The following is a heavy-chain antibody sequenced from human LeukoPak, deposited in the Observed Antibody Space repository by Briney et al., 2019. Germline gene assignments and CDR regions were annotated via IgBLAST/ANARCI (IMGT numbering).Heavy chain of an antibody. CDR2: MNEGGTEI. CDR3: ARGVYAFDV. CDR1: GFTFSGYW. Sequence: PGGSLRLSCAASGFTFSGYWMTWVRQAPGTGLEWVTYMNEGGTEIYYLDSVKGRFSISRDNGKNSLYLQMNSLRVEDTAVYYCARGVYAFDVWRQGTMVTVSS. J-gene: IGHJ3*01. V-gene: IGHV3-7*01. D-gene: IGHD6-6*01.